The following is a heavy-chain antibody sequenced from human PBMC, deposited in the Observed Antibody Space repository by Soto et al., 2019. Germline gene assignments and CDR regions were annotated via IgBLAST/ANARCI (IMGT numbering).Heavy chain of an antibody. Sequence: SETLSLTCSVAGGSMNSYFWSWIRQSPGKGLEWIGYIYYSGSTNYNPSLKSRVTISVDTSKNQFSLNLRSVTAADTAVYYCARGRGLVTSFDYWGQGTLVTVSS. CDR1: GGSMNSYF. V-gene: IGHV4-59*01. D-gene: IGHD6-6*01. J-gene: IGHJ4*02. CDR3: ARGRGLVTSFDY. CDR2: IYYSGST.